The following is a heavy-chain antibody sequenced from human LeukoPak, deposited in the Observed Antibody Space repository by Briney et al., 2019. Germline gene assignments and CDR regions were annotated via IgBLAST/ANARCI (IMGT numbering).Heavy chain of an antibody. CDR3: AGGYAFDV. V-gene: IGHV6-1*01. Sequence: SQTLSLTCAIAGDSVSNNNYGWNWIRQSPSRGLEWLGRTYYRSQWKNDYARSVMGRISVDPDTSKNQFSLHLRSVTPDDTAVYYCAGGYAFDVWGQGTMVTVSS. CDR1: GDSVSNNNYG. CDR2: TYYRSQWKN. J-gene: IGHJ3*01.